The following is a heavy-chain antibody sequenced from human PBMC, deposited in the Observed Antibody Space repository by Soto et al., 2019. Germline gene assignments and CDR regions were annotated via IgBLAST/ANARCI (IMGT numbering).Heavy chain of an antibody. CDR2: INPNSGGT. Sequence: ASVKVSCKASGGTFSSYAISWVRQAPGQGLEWMGWINPNSGGTNYAQKFQGWVTMTRDTSISTAYMELSRLRSDDTAVYYCARDRLPLAAAGISYGMDVWGQGTTVTVSS. V-gene: IGHV1-2*04. J-gene: IGHJ6*02. CDR1: GGTFSSYA. CDR3: ARDRLPLAAAGISYGMDV. D-gene: IGHD6-13*01.